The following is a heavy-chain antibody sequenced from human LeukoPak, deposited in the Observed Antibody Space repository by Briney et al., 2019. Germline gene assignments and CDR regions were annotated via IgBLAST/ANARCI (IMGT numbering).Heavy chain of an antibody. CDR1: GXSFTSYC. D-gene: IGHD2-15*01. Sequence: GESLKISFKGSGXSFTSYCIGWVRQMPGKDLEWMGIIYPGDSDTRYSPSFQGQVTISADKSISTAYLQWSSLKASDTAMYYCARSRLTRGGYCSGGSCYEDYWGQGTLVTVSS. J-gene: IGHJ4*02. CDR3: ARSRLTRGGYCSGGSCYEDY. CDR2: IYPGDSDT. V-gene: IGHV5-51*01.